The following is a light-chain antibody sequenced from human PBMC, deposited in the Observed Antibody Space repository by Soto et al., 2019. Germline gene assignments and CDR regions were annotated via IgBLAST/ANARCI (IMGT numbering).Light chain of an antibody. CDR1: QGISSY. V-gene: IGKV1-9*01. Sequence: DIQLTQYPSFLSASVGDRVTITCRASQGISSYLAWYQQKPGKAPKLLIYAASTLQSVVPSRFSGSGSGTEFTLTISSLQPEDFATYYCQQLNSYPRTFGQGTKVEIK. CDR3: QQLNSYPRT. J-gene: IGKJ1*01. CDR2: AAS.